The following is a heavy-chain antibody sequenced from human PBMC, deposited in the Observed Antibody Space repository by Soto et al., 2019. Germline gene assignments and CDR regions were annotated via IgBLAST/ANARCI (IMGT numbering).Heavy chain of an antibody. D-gene: IGHD5-12*01. CDR2: IYYSGST. CDR1: GGSISSYY. Sequence: PSETLSLTCTVSGGSISSYYWSWIRQPPGKGLEWIGYIYYSGSTNYNPSLKSRVTISVDTSKNQFSLKLSSVTAADTAVYYCARLATTYLDPWGQGTLVTVSS. CDR3: ARLATTYLDP. V-gene: IGHV4-59*01. J-gene: IGHJ5*02.